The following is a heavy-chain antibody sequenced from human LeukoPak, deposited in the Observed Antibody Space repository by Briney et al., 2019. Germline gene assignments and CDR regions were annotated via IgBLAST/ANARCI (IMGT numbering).Heavy chain of an antibody. J-gene: IGHJ4*02. CDR2: ISYDGSNT. D-gene: IGHD3-10*01. Sequence: PGTSLRLSCEAFGFTFSSYGMHWVRQAPGKGLEWVAVISYDGSNTYYADSVKGRFTISRDNSKNMLYLQMNSLRAEDTAVYYCAKPYYYGSRSYMDYWGQGTLVTVSS. V-gene: IGHV3-30*18. CDR1: GFTFSSYG. CDR3: AKPYYYGSRSYMDY.